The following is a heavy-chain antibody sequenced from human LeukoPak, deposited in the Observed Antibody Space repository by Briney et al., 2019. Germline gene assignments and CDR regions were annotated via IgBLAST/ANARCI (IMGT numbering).Heavy chain of an antibody. D-gene: IGHD3-10*01. Sequence: SETLSLTCAVYGGSFSGYYWSWIRQPPGKGLEWIGEINHSGSTNYNPSLKSRVTISVDTSKNQFSLKLSSVTAADTAVYYCARINYGSVYRVFRGQSYYYYMDVWGKGTTVTVSS. CDR1: GGSFSGYY. J-gene: IGHJ6*03. CDR2: INHSGST. V-gene: IGHV4-34*01. CDR3: ARINYGSVYRVFRGQSYYYYMDV.